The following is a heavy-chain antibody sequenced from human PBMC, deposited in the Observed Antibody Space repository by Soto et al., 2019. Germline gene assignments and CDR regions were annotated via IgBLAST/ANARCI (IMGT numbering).Heavy chain of an antibody. V-gene: IGHV3-53*01. Sequence: VGSLRLSCAASGFTVGSTYMSWVRQAPGKGLEWVSVIYSGGSTFYADSVKGRFTISRDNSKNMVYLQMNRMRAEDTAVYYCAREWPHLDCWGQGTLVTVSS. CDR3: AREWPHLDC. J-gene: IGHJ4*02. CDR1: GFTVGSTY. CDR2: IYSGGST.